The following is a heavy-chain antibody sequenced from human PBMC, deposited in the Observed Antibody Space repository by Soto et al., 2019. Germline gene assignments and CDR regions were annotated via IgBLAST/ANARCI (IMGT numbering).Heavy chain of an antibody. J-gene: IGHJ6*02. CDR2: ISSSTSYI. Sequence: EVQLVESGGGLVKPGGSLRLSCAASGFTFRSYSRNWVRHAPGKGLEWVSSISSSTSYIYYADSMKGRFTISRDNAKNSLYLQLNSLRAEDTAVSYCARIIGYGYHYYGLDVWGQGTTVTVSS. D-gene: IGHD5-18*01. CDR3: ARIIGYGYHYYGLDV. V-gene: IGHV3-21*02. CDR1: GFTFRSYS.